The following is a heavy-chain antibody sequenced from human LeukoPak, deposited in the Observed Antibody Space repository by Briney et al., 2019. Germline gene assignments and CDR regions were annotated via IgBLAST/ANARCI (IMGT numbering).Heavy chain of an antibody. CDR1: GLTFSPYV. CDR3: AREKVIIGITRDSFDM. Sequence: PGGSLRLSCAASGLTFSPYVMHWVRQAPGKGLEWVALIWSNGNEKYYADSVKGRFTISRDNSKNTLYVEMNSLRAEDTAVYYCAREKVIIGITRDSFDMWGHGTMVTVSS. CDR2: IWSNGNEK. D-gene: IGHD1-7*01. J-gene: IGHJ3*02. V-gene: IGHV3-33*01.